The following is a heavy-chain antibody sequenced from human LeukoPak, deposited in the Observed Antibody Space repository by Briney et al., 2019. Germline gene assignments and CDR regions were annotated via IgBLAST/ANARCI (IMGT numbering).Heavy chain of an antibody. Sequence: GSLRLSCAASGFTFGSYAMSWVRQAPGKGLEWVAVISYDGSNKYYADSVKGRFTISRDNSKNTLYLQMNSLRAEDTAVYYCARGRDGYCSGGSCYGAVDYWGQGTLVTVSS. J-gene: IGHJ4*02. CDR2: ISYDGSNK. CDR1: GFTFGSYA. CDR3: ARGRDGYCSGGSCYGAVDY. V-gene: IGHV3-30*03. D-gene: IGHD2-15*01.